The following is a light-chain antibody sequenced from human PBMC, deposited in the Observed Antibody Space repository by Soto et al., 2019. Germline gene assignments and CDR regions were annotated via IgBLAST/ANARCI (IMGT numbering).Light chain of an antibody. V-gene: IGKV3-20*01. CDR2: GAS. CDR1: QSVSSSY. J-gene: IGKJ1*01. Sequence: EIVLTQSPGTLSLSPGERATLSCRASQSVSSSYLAWYQQKPGQDPRLLIYGASSRATGIPYRFSGSGSGTDFTLTISRLEPEDFSVYYCQQYGSSLTWTFGQGTKVEIK. CDR3: QQYGSSLTWT.